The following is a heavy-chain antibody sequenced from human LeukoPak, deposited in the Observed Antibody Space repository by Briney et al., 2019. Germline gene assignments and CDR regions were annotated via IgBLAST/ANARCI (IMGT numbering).Heavy chain of an antibody. CDR3: VRDRSYNLDY. CDR2: INGDGSST. D-gene: IGHD5-24*01. Sequence: GGSLRLSCAASGFTSSSYWMHWVRQAPGKGLVWVSHINGDGSSTSYADSVKGRVTISRDNAKNTLYLQINSLTAEDSAVYYCVRDRSYNLDYWGQGTLVTVSS. CDR1: GFTSSSYW. V-gene: IGHV3-74*01. J-gene: IGHJ4*02.